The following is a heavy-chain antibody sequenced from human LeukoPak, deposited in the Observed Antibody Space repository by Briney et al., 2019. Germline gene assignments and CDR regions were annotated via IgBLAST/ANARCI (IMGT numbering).Heavy chain of an antibody. CDR1: GGSFSGYY. J-gene: IGHJ4*02. V-gene: IGHV4-34*01. Sequence: SETLSLTCAVYGGSFSGYYWSWLRQPPGKGLEWIGEINHSGSTNYNPSLKSRVTISVDTSKNQFSLKLSSVTAADTAVYYCARGVVRRHYYDSSGYYFPFDYWGQGTLVTVSS. D-gene: IGHD3-22*01. CDR2: INHSGST. CDR3: ARGVVRRHYYDSSGYYFPFDY.